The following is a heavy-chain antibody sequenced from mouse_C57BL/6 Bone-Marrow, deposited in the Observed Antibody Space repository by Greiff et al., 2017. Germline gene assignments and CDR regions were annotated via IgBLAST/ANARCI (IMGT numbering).Heavy chain of an antibody. D-gene: IGHD1-1*01. CDR3: TTRSSTVVAPYWYFDV. J-gene: IGHJ1*03. CDR1: GFNIKDDY. V-gene: IGHV14-4*01. CDR2: IDPENGDT. Sequence: EVQLQESGAELVRPGASVKLSCTASGFNIKDDYMHWVKQRPEQGLEWIGWIDPENGDTEYASKFKGKATITADTSSNTAYLQLSSLTSEDTAVYYCTTRSSTVVAPYWYFDVWGTGTTVTVSS.